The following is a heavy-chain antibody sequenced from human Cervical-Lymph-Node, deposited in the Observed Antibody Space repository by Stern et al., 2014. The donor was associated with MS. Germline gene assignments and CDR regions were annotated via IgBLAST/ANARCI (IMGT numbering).Heavy chain of an antibody. CDR2: INWNGGST. CDR1: GFTFDDFG. D-gene: IGHD6-19*01. Sequence: EVQLLQSGGGVVRPGGSLRLSCAASGFTFDDFGMSWVRPAPGKGLEWVSRINWNGGSTGYADSVKGRFTISRDNAKNSLYLQMNSLRAEDTALYHCARRYSSGWLPYFDLWGRGTLVTVSS. V-gene: IGHV3-20*01. J-gene: IGHJ2*01. CDR3: ARRYSSGWLPYFDL.